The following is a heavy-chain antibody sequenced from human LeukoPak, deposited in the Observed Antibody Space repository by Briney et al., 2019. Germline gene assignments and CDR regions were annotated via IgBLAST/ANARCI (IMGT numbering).Heavy chain of an antibody. Sequence: PGGSLRLSCAASGFTFSNYWMHWVRQAPGKGPVWVSRINTDGSSTRYADSVKGRFTISRDNAKNTLYLQMNSLRAEDTAVYFCSGGYHWADYWGQGTLVTVSS. CDR3: SGGYHWADY. CDR2: INTDGSST. V-gene: IGHV3-74*01. CDR1: GFTFSNYW. D-gene: IGHD2-15*01. J-gene: IGHJ4*02.